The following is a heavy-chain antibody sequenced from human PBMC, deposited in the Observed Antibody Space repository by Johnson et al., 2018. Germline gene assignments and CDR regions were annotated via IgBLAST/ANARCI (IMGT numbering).Heavy chain of an antibody. D-gene: IGHD5-12*01. CDR3: TKGGIVASILTTFDY. Sequence: QVQLVQSGGGVAQPGRSLRLSCAASGFTFNNYGMHWVRPTPGKGLEWVAVISYDGSDKYYADSVKGRFTISRDSSKNTLNLQMNSLRAEGTALSCCTKGGIVASILTTFDYWGQGTLVPVSS. CDR1: GFTFNNYG. J-gene: IGHJ4*02. V-gene: IGHV3-30*18. CDR2: ISYDGSDK.